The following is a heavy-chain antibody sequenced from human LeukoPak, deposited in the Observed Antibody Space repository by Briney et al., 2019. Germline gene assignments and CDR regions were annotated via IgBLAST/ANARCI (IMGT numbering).Heavy chain of an antibody. D-gene: IGHD1-14*01. J-gene: IGHJ6*02. Sequence: GGSLRLSCAASGFTVSSNYMSWVRQAPGKGLEWVSLIYSGGSTDHADSVKGRFTISRDNSKNTLYLQMNSLRAEDTAVYYCARARSTTDYYGMDVWGQGTTVTVSS. V-gene: IGHV3-66*01. CDR3: ARARSTTDYYGMDV. CDR2: IYSGGST. CDR1: GFTVSSNY.